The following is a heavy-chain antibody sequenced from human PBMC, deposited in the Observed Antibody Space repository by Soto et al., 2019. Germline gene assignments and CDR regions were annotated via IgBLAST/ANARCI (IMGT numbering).Heavy chain of an antibody. J-gene: IGHJ4*02. CDR3: ARLYCTGGACPSDY. CDR2: ISSGGLTI. D-gene: IGHD2-8*02. CDR1: GFTFRTYS. Sequence: GGSLRLSCAASGFTFRTYSMNWVRQAPGRGLEWVSYISSGGLTIYYADSVKGRFTISRDNAKNSLYLQINSLRAEDTALYYCARLYCTGGACPSDYWGQGTLVTVSS. V-gene: IGHV3-48*01.